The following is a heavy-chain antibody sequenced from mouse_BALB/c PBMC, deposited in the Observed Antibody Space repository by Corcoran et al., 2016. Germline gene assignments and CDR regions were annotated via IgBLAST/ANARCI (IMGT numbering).Heavy chain of an antibody. D-gene: IGHD1-1*01. Sequence: QVQLQQSGAELMKPGASVKISCKATGYTFSSYWIEWVKQRPGHGLEWIGEILPGSGSTNYNEKFKGKATFTADTSSNTAYMQLSSLTSEDSAVYDCARGYYGSSYGYFDVWGAGTTVTVSS. CDR3: ARGYYGSSYGYFDV. CDR1: GYTFSSYW. V-gene: IGHV1-9*01. CDR2: ILPGSGST. J-gene: IGHJ1*01.